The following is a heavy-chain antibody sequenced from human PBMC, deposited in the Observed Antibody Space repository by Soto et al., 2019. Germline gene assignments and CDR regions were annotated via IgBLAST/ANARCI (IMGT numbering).Heavy chain of an antibody. Sequence: SETLSLTCTVSGGSISSSSYYWGWIRQPPGKGLEWIGSIYYSGSTYYNPSLKSRVTISVDTSKNQFSLKLSSVTAADTAVYYCARHDMIVVVITDHDAFDIWGQGTMVTVSS. CDR1: GGSISSSSYY. CDR3: ARHDMIVVVITDHDAFDI. D-gene: IGHD3-22*01. V-gene: IGHV4-39*01. CDR2: IYYSGST. J-gene: IGHJ3*02.